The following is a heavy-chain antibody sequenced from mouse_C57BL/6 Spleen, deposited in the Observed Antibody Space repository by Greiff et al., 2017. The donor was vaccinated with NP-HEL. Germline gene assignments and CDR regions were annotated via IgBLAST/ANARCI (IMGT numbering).Heavy chain of an antibody. CDR2: IDPEDGET. CDR3: ARLKFPYYSNYYAMDY. J-gene: IGHJ4*01. V-gene: IGHV14-2*01. CDR1: GFNIKDYY. D-gene: IGHD2-5*01. Sequence: EVQLQQSGAELVKPGASVKLSCTASGFNIKDYYMHWVKQRTEQGLEWIGRIDPEDGETKYAPKFQGKATITADTSSNTANLQLSSLTSEDTAVYYCARLKFPYYSNYYAMDYWGQGTSVTVSS.